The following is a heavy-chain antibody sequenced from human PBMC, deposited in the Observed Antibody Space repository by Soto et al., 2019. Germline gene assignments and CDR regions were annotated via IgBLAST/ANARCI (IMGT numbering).Heavy chain of an antibody. CDR3: ARAFIASDIPNYYYGMDV. V-gene: IGHV3-21*01. D-gene: IGHD2-15*01. CDR1: GFTFSSYS. Sequence: GGSLRLSCAASGFTFSSYSMNWVRQAPGKGLEWVSSISSSSSYIYYADSVKGRFTISRDNAKNSLYLQMNSLRAEDTAVYYCARAFIASDIPNYYYGMDVWGQGTTVTVSS. CDR2: ISSSSSYI. J-gene: IGHJ6*02.